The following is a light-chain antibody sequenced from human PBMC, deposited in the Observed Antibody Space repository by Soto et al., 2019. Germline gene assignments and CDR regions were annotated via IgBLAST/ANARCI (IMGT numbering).Light chain of an antibody. CDR2: AAS. CDR1: QGISTD. Sequence: DIQMTQSPFILSASVGDRVTITCRASQGISTDLNWYQQKPGKAPKLLIYAASSLQSGVPSRFSGSGSETDFTPTISSLQPEDFATYSCHQSYSTTWTFGQGTKVDIK. V-gene: IGKV1-39*01. CDR3: HQSYSTTWT. J-gene: IGKJ1*01.